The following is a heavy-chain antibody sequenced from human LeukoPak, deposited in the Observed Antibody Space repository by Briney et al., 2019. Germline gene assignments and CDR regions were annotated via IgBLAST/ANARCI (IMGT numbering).Heavy chain of an antibody. D-gene: IGHD6-6*01. CDR2: IKPDGSEK. J-gene: IGHJ4*02. Sequence: PGGSLRLSCAASGFTFSSSWMSWVRQAPGKGLEWVANIKPDGSEKFHVDSVKGRFTISRDNSKSSLSLQMNSLRAEDTAVYYCARYGPTAALDFWGQGTLVTVSS. CDR1: GFTFSSSW. V-gene: IGHV3-7*01. CDR3: ARYGPTAALDF.